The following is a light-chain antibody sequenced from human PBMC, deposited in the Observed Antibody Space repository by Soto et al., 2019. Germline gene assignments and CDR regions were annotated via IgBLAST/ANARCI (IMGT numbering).Light chain of an antibody. CDR1: QTISSW. J-gene: IGKJ1*01. CDR3: QHYNSYSEA. CDR2: KAS. Sequence: DIQMTQYPSTLSVSVGDRVTITCRASQTISSWLAWYQQKTGKAPKLLIYKASTLKGGVPSRFSGSGSGTEFTLTISRLQTDDFATYYCQHYNSYSEAFGPGTKVDI. V-gene: IGKV1-5*03.